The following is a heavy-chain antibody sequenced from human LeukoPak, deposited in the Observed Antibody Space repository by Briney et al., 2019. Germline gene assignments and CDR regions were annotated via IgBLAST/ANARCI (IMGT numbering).Heavy chain of an antibody. Sequence: SETLSLTCTVSGGSISSYYWSWIRQPAGKGLEWIGRIYTSGSTNYNPSLKNRVTMSVDTSKNQFSLKLSSVTAADTAVYYCARDTDIVVVPAAFYYYYGMDVWGQGTTVTVSS. CDR2: IYTSGST. V-gene: IGHV4-4*07. CDR3: ARDTDIVVVPAAFYYYYGMDV. D-gene: IGHD2-2*01. J-gene: IGHJ6*02. CDR1: GGSISSYY.